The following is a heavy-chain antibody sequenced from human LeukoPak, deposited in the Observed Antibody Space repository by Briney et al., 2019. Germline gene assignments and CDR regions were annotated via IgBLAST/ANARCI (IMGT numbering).Heavy chain of an antibody. V-gene: IGHV1-69*01. Sequence: GSSVKVSCKASGGTFSSYAISWVRQAPGQGLEWMGGIIPIFGTANYAQKFQGRVTITADESTSTAYMELSSLRSEDTAVYYCARGEPEGYCTNGVCYAHAFDIWGQGTMVTVSS. D-gene: IGHD2-8*01. J-gene: IGHJ3*02. CDR3: ARGEPEGYCTNGVCYAHAFDI. CDR1: GGTFSSYA. CDR2: IIPIFGTA.